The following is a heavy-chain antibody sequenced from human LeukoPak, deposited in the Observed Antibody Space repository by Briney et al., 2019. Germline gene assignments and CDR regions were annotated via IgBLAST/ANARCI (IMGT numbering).Heavy chain of an antibody. D-gene: IGHD3-22*01. CDR2: INTNTGNP. CDR1: GYTFTSYA. CDR3: ARGLSEFYYDSSGYPL. J-gene: IGHJ4*02. V-gene: IGHV7-4-1*02. Sequence: ASVKVSCKASGYTFTSYAMNWMRQAPGQGLEWMGWINTNTGNPTYVLGFTGRFVFSLDTSVSTAYLQISSLKAEDTAVYYCARGLSEFYYDSSGYPLWGQGTLVTVSS.